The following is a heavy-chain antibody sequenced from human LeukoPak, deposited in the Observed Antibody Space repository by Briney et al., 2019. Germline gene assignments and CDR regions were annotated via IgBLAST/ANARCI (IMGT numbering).Heavy chain of an antibody. CDR1: GGSISSYY. CDR2: ISYSGST. V-gene: IGHV4-59*08. Sequence: SAILSLTWTVAGGSISSYYWSWSRQPPGDGLGWIGYISYSGSTNYNPSLKSRVTISVDTSKNQFSLKLSSVTAADTAVYYCARRIVVVTAGYYFDYWGQGTLVTVSS. CDR3: ARRIVVVTAGYYFDY. D-gene: IGHD2-21*02. J-gene: IGHJ4*02.